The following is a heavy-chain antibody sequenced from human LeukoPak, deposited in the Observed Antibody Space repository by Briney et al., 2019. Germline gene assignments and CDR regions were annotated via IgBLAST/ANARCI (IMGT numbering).Heavy chain of an antibody. V-gene: IGHV4-30-2*01. CDR2: IYHSGST. CDR3: ARIRTPNWFDP. D-gene: IGHD3-16*01. Sequence: PSETLSLTCAVYGGSFSGYYWSWLRQPPGKGLEWIGYIYHSGSTYYNPSLKSRVTISVDRSKNQFSLKLSSVTAADTAVYYCARIRTPNWFDPWGQGTLVTVSS. J-gene: IGHJ5*02. CDR1: GGSFSGYY.